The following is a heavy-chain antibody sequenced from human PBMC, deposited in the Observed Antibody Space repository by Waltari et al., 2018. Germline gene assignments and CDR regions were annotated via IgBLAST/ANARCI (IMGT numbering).Heavy chain of an antibody. V-gene: IGHV3-48*04. J-gene: IGHJ4*02. CDR3: ARGSSGYNQY. CDR1: GSTFSRYS. CDR2: ISSSSSII. Sequence: EVQLVESGGGLVQPGGCPRLACAASGSTFSRYSMNWVRQAPGKGLEWVSYISSSSSIIYYADSVKGRFTISRDNAKNSLYLQMNSLRAEDTAVYYCARGSSGYNQYWGQGTLVTVSS. D-gene: IGHD5-12*01.